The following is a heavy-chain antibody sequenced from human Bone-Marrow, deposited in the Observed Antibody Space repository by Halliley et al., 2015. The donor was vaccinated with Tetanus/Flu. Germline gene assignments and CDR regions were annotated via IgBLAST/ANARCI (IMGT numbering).Heavy chain of an antibody. CDR3: ARVRGGGVFVH. CDR2: ISGYNGNT. D-gene: IGHD3-16*01. V-gene: IGHV1-18*01. Sequence: LEWMGWISGYNGNTKYAEKVQGRVTMTPDTSTSTAYMEVRSLRSADTAVYFCARVRGGGVFVHWGQGTLVTVSS. J-gene: IGHJ4*02.